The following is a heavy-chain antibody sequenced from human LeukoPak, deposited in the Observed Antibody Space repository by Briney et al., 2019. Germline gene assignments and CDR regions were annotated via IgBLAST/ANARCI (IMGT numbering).Heavy chain of an antibody. Sequence: RGSLRLSCAASGFTFSSYSMNWVRQAPGMGLEWVSSISSSSSYIYYADSVKGRFTISRDNAKNSLYLQMNSLRAEDTAVYYCARDLEAAGSFDYWGQGTLVTVSS. J-gene: IGHJ4*02. CDR3: ARDLEAAGSFDY. D-gene: IGHD6-13*01. CDR1: GFTFSSYS. V-gene: IGHV3-21*01. CDR2: ISSSSSYI.